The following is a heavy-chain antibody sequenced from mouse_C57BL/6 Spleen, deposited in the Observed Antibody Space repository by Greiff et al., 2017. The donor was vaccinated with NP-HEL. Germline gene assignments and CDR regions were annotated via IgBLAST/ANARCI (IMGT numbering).Heavy chain of an antibody. V-gene: IGHV1-64*01. CDR1: GYTFTSYW. CDR2: IHPNSGST. Sequence: VQLQQPGAELVKPGASVKLSCKASGYTFTSYWMHWVKQRPGQGLEWIGMIHPNSGSTNYNEKFKSKATLTVDKSSSTAYMQLSSLTSEDSAVYYCANPSYDYDGPWFAYWGQGTLGTVSA. CDR3: ANPSYDYDGPWFAY. D-gene: IGHD2-4*01. J-gene: IGHJ3*01.